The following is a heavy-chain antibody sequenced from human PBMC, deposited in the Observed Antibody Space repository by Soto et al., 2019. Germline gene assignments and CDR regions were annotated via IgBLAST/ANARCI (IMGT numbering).Heavy chain of an antibody. CDR2: IRSKAYGGTT. J-gene: IGHJ6*03. D-gene: IGHD2-2*01. V-gene: IGHV3-49*04. CDR1: GFTFGDYA. CDR3: TRVVVVPAATGGYYYYMDV. Sequence: GGSLRLSCTASGFTFGDYAMSWVRQAPGKGLEWVGFIRSKAYGGTTEYAASVKGRFTISRDDSKSIAYLQMNSLKTEDTAVYYCTRVVVVPAATGGYYYYMDVWGKGTTVTVSS.